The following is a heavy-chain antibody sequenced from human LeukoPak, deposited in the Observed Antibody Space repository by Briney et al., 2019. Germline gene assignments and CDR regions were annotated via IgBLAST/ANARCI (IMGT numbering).Heavy chain of an antibody. D-gene: IGHD5-12*01. Sequence: GRSLRLSRAASGFTFSSYGMHWVRQAPGKGLEWVAVISYDGSNKYYADSVKGRFTISRDNSKNTLYLQMNSLRAEDTAVYYCAKDLKQWLRSPFDYWGQGTLVTVSS. J-gene: IGHJ4*02. V-gene: IGHV3-30*18. CDR3: AKDLKQWLRSPFDY. CDR2: ISYDGSNK. CDR1: GFTFSSYG.